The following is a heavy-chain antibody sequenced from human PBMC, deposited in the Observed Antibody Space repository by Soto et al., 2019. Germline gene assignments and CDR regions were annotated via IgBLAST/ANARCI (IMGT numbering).Heavy chain of an antibody. CDR2: IKQDGSEK. D-gene: IGHD6-13*01. V-gene: IGHV3-7*01. CDR1: GFTFSEYW. Sequence: GGSLRLSCAASGFTFSEYWMSWVRQSPGKGLEWVANIKQDGSEKYYVDSVKGRFTISRDNAKNSLSLQMNSLRAEDTAVYYCARVPVITAAGTAWFHPWGQGTLVTVSS. CDR3: ARVPVITAAGTAWFHP. J-gene: IGHJ5*02.